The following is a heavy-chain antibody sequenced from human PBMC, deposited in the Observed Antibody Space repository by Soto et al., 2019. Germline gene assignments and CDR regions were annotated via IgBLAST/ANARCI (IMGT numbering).Heavy chain of an antibody. CDR2: IKQDGSEK. CDR1: GFTFSSYW. Sequence: VGSLRLSCAASGFTFSSYWMSWVRQAPGKGLEWVANIKQDGSEKYYVDSVKGRFTISRDNAKNSLYLQMNSLRAEDTAVYYCATLTLIVVVPAATGFDYWGQGTLVTVSS. CDR3: ATLTLIVVVPAATGFDY. D-gene: IGHD2-2*01. V-gene: IGHV3-7*03. J-gene: IGHJ4*02.